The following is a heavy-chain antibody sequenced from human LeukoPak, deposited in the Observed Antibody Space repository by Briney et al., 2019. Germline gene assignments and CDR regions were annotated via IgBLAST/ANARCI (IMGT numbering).Heavy chain of an antibody. V-gene: IGHV3-11*04. CDR2: ISSSGGTM. Sequence: GGSLRLSCGASGFTFSDSYMSWIRQAPGKGLEWVSYISSSGGTMYYADSVKGRFTISRDNAENTLYLQMNSLRVEDTAVYYCVRGADTGYSSDSWGQGTLVTVSS. CDR3: VRGADTGYSSDS. J-gene: IGHJ4*02. CDR1: GFTFSDSY. D-gene: IGHD3-9*01.